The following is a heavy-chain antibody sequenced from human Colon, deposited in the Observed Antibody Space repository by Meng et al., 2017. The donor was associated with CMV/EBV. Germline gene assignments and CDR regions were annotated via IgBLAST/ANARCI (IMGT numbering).Heavy chain of an antibody. CDR1: GFIFSSYD. CDR2: IGAGFDT. CDR3: AREGQTSTHWLGPLHN. D-gene: IGHD1-1*01. V-gene: IGHV3-13*01. J-gene: IGHJ4*02. Sequence: GESLKISCAASGFIFSSYDMHWVRQAAGKGLEWVSAIGAGFDTYYSDSVEGRFTISRENAKNSLYLQMNNLRVGDTAVYYCAREGQTSTHWLGPLHNWGQGTLVTVSS.